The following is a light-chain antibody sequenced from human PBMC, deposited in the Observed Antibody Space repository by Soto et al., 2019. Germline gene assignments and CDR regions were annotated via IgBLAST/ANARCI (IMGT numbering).Light chain of an antibody. CDR3: QQRSNWPLMYT. CDR2: DAS. CDR1: QTISGY. J-gene: IGKJ2*01. V-gene: IGKV3-11*01. Sequence: EIVLTQSPATLSLSPGERATLSCRASQTISGYLAWYQQKPGQAPRLLIYDASNRATGIPARFSGSGSGTDFTLTISSLEPEDFAVYYCQQRSNWPLMYTFGQGTKLEI.